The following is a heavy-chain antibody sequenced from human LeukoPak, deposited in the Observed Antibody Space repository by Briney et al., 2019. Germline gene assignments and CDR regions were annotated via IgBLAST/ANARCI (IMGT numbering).Heavy chain of an antibody. V-gene: IGHV5-51*01. D-gene: IGHD6-13*01. CDR3: ARHKLPGIAAAYFDY. Sequence: GESLKISCKGSGYSFTSYWIGWVRQMPGKGLEWMGIIDPGDSDTRYSPSFQGQVTISADKSISTAYLQWSSLKASDTAMYYCARHKLPGIAAAYFDYWGQGTLVTVSS. J-gene: IGHJ4*02. CDR2: IDPGDSDT. CDR1: GYSFTSYW.